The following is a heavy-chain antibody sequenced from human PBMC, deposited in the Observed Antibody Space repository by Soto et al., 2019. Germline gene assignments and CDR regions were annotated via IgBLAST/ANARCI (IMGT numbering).Heavy chain of an antibody. CDR3: ARDGITISGVVIKNGMDV. J-gene: IGHJ6*02. CDR2: ISSSGSTI. CDR1: GFTFSSYE. D-gene: IGHD3-3*01. Sequence: GSLRLSCAASGFTFSSYEMNWVRQAPGKGLEWVSYISSSGSTIYYADSVKGRFTISRDNAKNSLYLQMNSLRAEDTAVYYCARDGITISGVVIKNGMDVWGQGTTVTVSS. V-gene: IGHV3-48*03.